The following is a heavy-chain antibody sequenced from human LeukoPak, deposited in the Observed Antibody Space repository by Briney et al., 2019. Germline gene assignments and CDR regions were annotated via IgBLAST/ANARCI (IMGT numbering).Heavy chain of an antibody. CDR3: AKEYDILTGYYAFDI. CDR1: GFTFSSYS. D-gene: IGHD3-9*01. J-gene: IGHJ3*02. Sequence: GGSLRLSCAASGFTFSSYSMNWVRQAPGKGLEGVSSISSSSSYIYYADSVKGRFTISRDNAKNSLYLQMNSLRAEDTAVYYCAKEYDILTGYYAFDIWGQGTMVTVSS. CDR2: ISSSSSYI. V-gene: IGHV3-21*01.